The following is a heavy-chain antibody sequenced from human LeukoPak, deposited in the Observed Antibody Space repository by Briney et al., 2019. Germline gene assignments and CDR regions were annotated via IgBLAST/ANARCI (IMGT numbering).Heavy chain of an antibody. Sequence: SETLSLTCTVSGGSISSSSYYWGWIRQPPGKGLEWIGSIYYSGSSYYNPSLKSRVTISVDTSKNQFSLNLSSVTAADTAVYYCARVKRSWFDYWGQGTLVTVSS. J-gene: IGHJ4*02. CDR3: ARVKRSWFDY. CDR1: GGSISSSSYY. D-gene: IGHD6-13*01. CDR2: IYYSGSS. V-gene: IGHV4-39*01.